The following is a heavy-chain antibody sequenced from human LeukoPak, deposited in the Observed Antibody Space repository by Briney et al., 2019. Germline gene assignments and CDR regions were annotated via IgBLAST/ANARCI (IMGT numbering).Heavy chain of an antibody. D-gene: IGHD4-17*01. CDR1: GYTFTSYG. CDR2: ISAYNGNT. J-gene: IGHJ4*02. CDR3: ARDTPTVTQPFDY. V-gene: IGHV1-18*01. Sequence: GASVKVSCKASGYTFTSYGISWVRQATGQELERMGWISAYNGNTNYAQKLQGRVTMTTDTSTSTAYMEMRSLRSDDSAVYYCARDTPTVTQPFDYWGQGTLVTVSS.